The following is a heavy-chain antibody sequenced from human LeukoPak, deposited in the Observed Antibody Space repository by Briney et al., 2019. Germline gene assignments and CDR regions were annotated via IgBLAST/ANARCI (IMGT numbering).Heavy chain of an antibody. CDR2: IWYDGSNK. D-gene: IGHD3-3*01. CDR1: GFTFSSYG. Sequence: PGRSRRLSCAASGFTFSSYGIHWVRQAPGKGLEWVAVIWYDGSNKYYADSVKGRFTISRDNSKNTLYLQMNSLRAEDTAIYYCARDIGDYDFWSSYYAFDYWGQGTLVIVSS. CDR3: ARDIGDYDFWSSYYAFDY. V-gene: IGHV3-33*01. J-gene: IGHJ4*02.